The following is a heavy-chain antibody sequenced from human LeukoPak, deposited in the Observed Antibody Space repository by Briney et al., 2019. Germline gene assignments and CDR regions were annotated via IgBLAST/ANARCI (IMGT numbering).Heavy chain of an antibody. CDR3: ARPTQCGSNNCYGFDY. V-gene: IGHV3-74*01. CDR1: GFTFSDYR. CDR2: INTGGSKP. D-gene: IGHD2-2*01. J-gene: IGHJ4*02. Sequence: PGGSLRLSCIASGFTFSDYRMHWVRQAPGKGLVWVSRINTGGSKPIYADSVKGRFTVSRDNAKNTLYLQMDSLTAEDTAVYYCARPTQCGSNNCYGFDYWGQGILVTVSS.